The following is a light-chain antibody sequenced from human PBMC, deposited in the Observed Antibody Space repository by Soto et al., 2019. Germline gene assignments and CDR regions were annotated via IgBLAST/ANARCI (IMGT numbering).Light chain of an antibody. V-gene: IGKV3D-15*01. CDR2: GAS. Sequence: EIVLTQSPGTLSLSPGERATLSCRASQSVSNNYLAWYQQKPGQAPRLLIYGASNRATGIPARFSGTGSETDSTLTISGLQSEDSAVYFCQQYNNWPFSFGQGTRLEIK. CDR1: QSVSNN. CDR3: QQYNNWPFS. J-gene: IGKJ5*01.